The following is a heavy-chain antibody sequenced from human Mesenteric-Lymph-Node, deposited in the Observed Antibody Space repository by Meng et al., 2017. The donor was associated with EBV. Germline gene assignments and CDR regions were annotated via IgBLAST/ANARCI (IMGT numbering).Heavy chain of an antibody. CDR1: GGSISSSSYY. J-gene: IGHJ5*01. D-gene: IGHD3-9*01. Sequence: QLQLQESGPGLVKPSETLSLTCTVSGGSISSSSYYWGWIRQPPGKGLEWIGSIYYSGSTYYNPSLKSRVTISVDRSKNQFSLKVSSVTAADTAVYYCARDLRGNGALTGLFGSWGLGTLVTVSS. V-gene: IGHV4-39*07. CDR3: ARDLRGNGALTGLFGS. CDR2: IYYSGST.